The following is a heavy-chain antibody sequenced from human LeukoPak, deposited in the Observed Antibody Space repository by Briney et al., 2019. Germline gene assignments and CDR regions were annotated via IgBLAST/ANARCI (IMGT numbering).Heavy chain of an antibody. CDR3: AKDWSGYDYVWGSYLNYFDY. Sequence: GGSLRLPCAASGFTFSTYAMSWVRQAPGKGLEGAPAFSGGGGSTSYADSVKGRFTISRDNSKNTLYLQMNSLRAEDTAVYYCAKDWSGYDYVWGSYLNYFDYWGQGTLVTVSS. V-gene: IGHV3-23*01. D-gene: IGHD3-16*02. CDR2: FSGGGGST. J-gene: IGHJ4*02. CDR1: GFTFSTYA.